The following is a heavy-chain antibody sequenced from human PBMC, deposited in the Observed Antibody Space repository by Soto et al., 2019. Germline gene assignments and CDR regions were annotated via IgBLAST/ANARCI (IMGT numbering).Heavy chain of an antibody. V-gene: IGHV4-34*01. D-gene: IGHD3-3*01. CDR2: INPSGST. Sequence: QVQLQQWGAGLLRPSETLSLTCAVYGGSFSGHYCSWIRQSPGKGLEWIGEINPSGSTKYNPSLRSGVTGSADTAGNHFSLKLSSVTAADTAVFYCARGGSTIYDYGLDVWGQGTTVTVSS. CDR3: ARGGSTIYDYGLDV. J-gene: IGHJ6*02. CDR1: GGSFSGHY.